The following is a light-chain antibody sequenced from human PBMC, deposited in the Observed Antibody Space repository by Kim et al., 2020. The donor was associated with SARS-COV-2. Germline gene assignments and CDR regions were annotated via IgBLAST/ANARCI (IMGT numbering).Light chain of an antibody. CDR2: DVT. CDR3: SSYTSTNTLV. J-gene: IGLJ2*01. Sequence: STTRSCTGSGSDVVGDSHVSWHQQYPGKAPKIMIYDVTKRPSGVSNRFSGSKSGNTASLTISGLQAEDEADYYCSSYTSTNTLVFGGGTQLTVL. CDR1: GSDVVGDSH. V-gene: IGLV2-14*03.